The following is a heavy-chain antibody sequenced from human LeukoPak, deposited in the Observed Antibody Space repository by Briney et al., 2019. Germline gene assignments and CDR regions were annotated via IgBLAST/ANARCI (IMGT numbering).Heavy chain of an antibody. V-gene: IGHV3-74*01. CDR2: IYVDGRTT. Sequence: GGSLRLSCVASGFTFSNYWMHWVRQPPGKGLVWVSRIYVDGRTTNYADSVKGRFTISRDNAKNTVYLEMNSLSVEDTAVYYCARGHVDTTMTGEFDHWGQGTQVTVSS. D-gene: IGHD7-27*01. CDR3: ARGHVDTTMTGEFDH. CDR1: GFTFSNYW. J-gene: IGHJ4*02.